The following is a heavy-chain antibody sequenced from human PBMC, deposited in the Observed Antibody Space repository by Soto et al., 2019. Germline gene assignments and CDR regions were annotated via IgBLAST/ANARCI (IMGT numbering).Heavy chain of an antibody. V-gene: IGHV4-39*01. CDR3: TSRRYGGPIGY. Sequence: PSETLSLTCTVSGDSISSSSYYWGWIRQPPGKGLEWIGSFYYTGSTYYNPSLKSRVTVSVDTSQNQISLNMSSVPAADTAVYYCTSRRYGGPIGYWGEGTLVTVAS. D-gene: IGHD3-10*01. CDR1: GDSISSSSYY. J-gene: IGHJ4*02. CDR2: FYYTGST.